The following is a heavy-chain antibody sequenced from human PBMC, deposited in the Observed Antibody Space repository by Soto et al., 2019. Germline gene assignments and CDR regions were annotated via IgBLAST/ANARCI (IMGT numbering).Heavy chain of an antibody. CDR2: IIPILGIA. J-gene: IGHJ4*02. Sequence: QVQLVQSGAEVKKPGSSVKVSCKASGGTFSSYTISWVRQAPGQGLEWMGRIIPILGIANYAQKFQGRVTITADKSTSTAYMELSSLRSEDTAVYYCARDDGYNSYYFDYWGQGTLFTVSS. CDR3: ARDDGYNSYYFDY. CDR1: GGTFSSYT. V-gene: IGHV1-69*08. D-gene: IGHD5-12*01.